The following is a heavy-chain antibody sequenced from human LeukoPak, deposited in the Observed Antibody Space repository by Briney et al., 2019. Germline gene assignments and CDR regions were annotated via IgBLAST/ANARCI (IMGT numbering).Heavy chain of an antibody. Sequence: PGGSLRLSCAASGFTFSSYAMHWVRQAPGKGLEWVAVIWYDGSNKYYADSVKGRFTISRDNSKNTLYLQMNSLRAEDTAVYYCARDKRYCSSTSCYRWFDPWGQGTLVTVSS. CDR2: IWYDGSNK. J-gene: IGHJ5*02. V-gene: IGHV3-33*08. CDR3: ARDKRYCSSTSCYRWFDP. CDR1: GFTFSSYA. D-gene: IGHD2-2*01.